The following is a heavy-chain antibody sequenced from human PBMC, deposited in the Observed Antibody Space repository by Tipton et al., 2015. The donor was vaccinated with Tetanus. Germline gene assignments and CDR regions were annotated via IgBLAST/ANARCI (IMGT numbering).Heavy chain of an antibody. V-gene: IGHV3-33*01. CDR2: SWYDGTDK. D-gene: IGHD2-15*01. Sequence: SGFIFSSYGIHWVRQAPGKGLEWLAVSWYDGTDKCYADSVKGRFTISRDNSKNTLYLQMNSLRAEDTALYYCAREADCSGGSCFSGDFDTWGQGTQVTVSS. J-gene: IGHJ4*02. CDR3: AREADCSGGSCFSGDFDT. CDR1: GFIFSSYG.